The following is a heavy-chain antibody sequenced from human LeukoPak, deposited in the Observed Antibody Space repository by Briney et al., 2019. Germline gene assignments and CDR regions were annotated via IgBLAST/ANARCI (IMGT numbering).Heavy chain of an antibody. D-gene: IGHD2-2*01. CDR2: ISGSGGST. CDR3: AKDREGYCSSSTCSLLDY. Sequence: GGSLRLSCAASGFTFSNFAMSWARQAPGKGLEWVSAISGSGGSTYYADSVKGRFTISRDNSKNTLYLQMNSLRAEDTAAYYCAKDREGYCSSSTCSLLDYWGQGTLVTVSS. J-gene: IGHJ4*02. CDR1: GFTFSNFA. V-gene: IGHV3-23*01.